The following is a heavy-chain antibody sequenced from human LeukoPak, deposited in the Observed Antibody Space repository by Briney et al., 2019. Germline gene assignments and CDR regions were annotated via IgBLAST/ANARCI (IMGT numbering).Heavy chain of an antibody. CDR2: LSGGYGST. CDR1: GFTFSSYS. Sequence: PGGSLRLSCAASGFTFSSYSMNWVRQAPGKGLEWVSGLSGGYGSTYYADSVKGRFTISRDNSWNTLYLQMNSLRAEDTAVYYCAKAKSGSYSPFDYWGQGTLVTVSS. J-gene: IGHJ4*02. D-gene: IGHD1-26*01. CDR3: AKAKSGSYSPFDY. V-gene: IGHV3-23*01.